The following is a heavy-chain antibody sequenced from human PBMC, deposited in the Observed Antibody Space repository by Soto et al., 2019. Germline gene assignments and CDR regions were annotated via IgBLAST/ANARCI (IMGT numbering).Heavy chain of an antibody. J-gene: IGHJ1*01. CDR2: IIPIFGTA. CDR1: GGTFSSYA. D-gene: IGHD3-22*01. V-gene: IGHV1-69*01. Sequence: QVQLVQSGAEVKKPGSSVKVSCKASGGTFSSYAISWVRQAPGQGLEWMGGIIPIFGTANYAQKFQGRVTITADESTSTAYMELSSLRSEDTAVYYCARDRYYYDSSGYYYGAEYFQHWGQGTLVTVSS. CDR3: ARDRYYYDSSGYYYGAEYFQH.